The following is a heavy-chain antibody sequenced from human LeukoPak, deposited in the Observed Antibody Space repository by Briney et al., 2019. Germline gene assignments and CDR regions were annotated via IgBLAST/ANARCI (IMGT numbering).Heavy chain of an antibody. J-gene: IGHJ5*02. V-gene: IGHV3-43D*03. Sequence: GGSLRLSCAASGFTFDDYAMHWVRQAPGKGLEWVSLISWDGGSTYYADSVKGRFTISRDNSKNSLYLQMNSLRAEDTAVYYCARDKTTGDSWFDPWGQGTLVTVSS. CDR1: GFTFDDYA. D-gene: IGHD1-1*01. CDR3: ARDKTTGDSWFDP. CDR2: ISWDGGST.